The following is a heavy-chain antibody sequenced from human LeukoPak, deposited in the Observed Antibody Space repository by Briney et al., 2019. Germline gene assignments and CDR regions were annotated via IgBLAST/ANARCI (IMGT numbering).Heavy chain of an antibody. CDR1: GFTFSSYA. Sequence: GGSLRLSCAASGFTFSSYAMSWVRQAPGKGLERVSTISVSGDNTYYADSVKGRFTISRDNSKNTLYLQMNSLRAEDTAVYYCAKESPYGDNRLYYFDYWGQGTLVTVSS. CDR3: AKESPYGDNRLYYFDY. V-gene: IGHV3-23*01. D-gene: IGHD4-17*01. CDR2: ISVSGDNT. J-gene: IGHJ4*02.